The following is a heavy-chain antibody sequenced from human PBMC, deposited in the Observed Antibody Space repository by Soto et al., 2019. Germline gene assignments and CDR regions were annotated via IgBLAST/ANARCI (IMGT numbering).Heavy chain of an antibody. V-gene: IGHV4-34*01. J-gene: IGHJ4*02. Sequence: QVQLQQWGAGLLKPSETLSLTCAVYGGSFSGYYWSWIRQPPGKGLEWIGEINNSGSTNYNPSLKSQVTISVDTPKYQFSLKLSSVTAADTALYYCARGRRYYYDSSGYYYYFDSWGQGTLVTVSS. D-gene: IGHD3-22*01. CDR3: ARGRRYYYDSSGYYYYFDS. CDR2: INNSGST. CDR1: GGSFSGYY.